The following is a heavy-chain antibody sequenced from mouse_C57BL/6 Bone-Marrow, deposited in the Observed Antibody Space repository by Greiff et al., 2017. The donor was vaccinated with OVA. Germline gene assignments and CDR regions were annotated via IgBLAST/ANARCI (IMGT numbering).Heavy chain of an antibody. D-gene: IGHD2-1*01. Sequence: QVHVKQSGAELARPGASVKLSCKASGYTFTSYGISWVKQRTGQGLEWIGEIYPRSGNTYYNEKFKGKATLTADKSSSTAYMELRSLTSEDSAVYFCARSGGNYRFDYWGQGTTLTVSS. V-gene: IGHV1-81*01. J-gene: IGHJ2*01. CDR2: IYPRSGNT. CDR1: GYTFTSYG. CDR3: ARSGGNYRFDY.